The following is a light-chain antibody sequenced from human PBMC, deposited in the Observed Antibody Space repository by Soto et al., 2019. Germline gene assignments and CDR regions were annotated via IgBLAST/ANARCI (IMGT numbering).Light chain of an antibody. J-gene: IGKJ5*01. Sequence: EIVLTQSPGTLSLSPGERASLSCRASQSVSSKFLAWYQQKPGQAPRLXFYGASTRATGLPARFSGTGSGTEFTLTINSLQAEDSAVYYCQQYYNWPRTFGQGTRLEIK. V-gene: IGKV3-15*01. CDR3: QQYYNWPRT. CDR1: QSVSSKF. CDR2: GAS.